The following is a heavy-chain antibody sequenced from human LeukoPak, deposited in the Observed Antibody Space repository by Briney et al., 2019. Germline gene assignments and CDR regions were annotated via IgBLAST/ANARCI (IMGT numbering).Heavy chain of an antibody. CDR3: AREGCSSTSCYTEGYYFDY. Sequence: SETLSLTCAVYGGSFSGYYWSWIRQPPGKGLEWIGEINHSGSTNYNPSLKSRVTIPVDTSKNQFSLKLSSVTAADTAVYYCAREGCSSTSCYTEGYYFDYWGQGTLVTVSS. J-gene: IGHJ4*02. CDR1: GGSFSGYY. D-gene: IGHD2-2*02. V-gene: IGHV4-34*01. CDR2: INHSGST.